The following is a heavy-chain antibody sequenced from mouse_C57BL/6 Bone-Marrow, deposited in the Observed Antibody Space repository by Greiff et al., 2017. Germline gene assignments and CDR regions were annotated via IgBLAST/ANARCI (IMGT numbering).Heavy chain of an antibody. CDR3: ARSGVITTVVATWDYAMDY. Sequence: QVQLQQPGAELVRPGTSVKLSCKASGYTFTSYWMHWVKQRPGQGLEWIGVIDPSDSYTNYNQKFKGKATLTVDTSSSTAYMQLSSLTSEDSAVYYCARSGVITTVVATWDYAMDYWGQGTSVTGSS. CDR1: GYTFTSYW. CDR2: IDPSDSYT. J-gene: IGHJ4*01. V-gene: IGHV1-59*01. D-gene: IGHD1-1*01.